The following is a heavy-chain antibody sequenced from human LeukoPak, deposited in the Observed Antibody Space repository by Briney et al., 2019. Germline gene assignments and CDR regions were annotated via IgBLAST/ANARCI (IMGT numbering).Heavy chain of an antibody. CDR3: ARVCGGDCYPSPDAFDI. V-gene: IGHV4-30-2*01. D-gene: IGHD2-21*02. CDR1: GGSISSGGYS. J-gene: IGHJ3*02. Sequence: SETLSLTCAVSGGSISSGGYSWSWIRQPPGKGLEWIGYIYHSGSTYYNPSLKSRVTISVGRSKNQFSLKLSSVTAADTAVYYCARVCGGDCYPSPDAFDIWGQGTMVTVSS. CDR2: IYHSGST.